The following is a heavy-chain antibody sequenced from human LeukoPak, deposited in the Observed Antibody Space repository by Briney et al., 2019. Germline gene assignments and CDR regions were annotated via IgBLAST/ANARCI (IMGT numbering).Heavy chain of an antibody. J-gene: IGHJ4*02. CDR1: GFTFSSYA. CDR3: AREGVRGVIGYYFDY. Sequence: GGSLRLSCAASGFTFSSYAMHWVRQAPGKGLEWVAFISYDGSNKYYADSVKGRFTISRDNSKNTLYLQMNSLRAEDTAVYYCAREGVRGVIGYYFDYWGQGTLVTVSS. CDR2: ISYDGSNK. V-gene: IGHV3-30-3*01. D-gene: IGHD3-10*01.